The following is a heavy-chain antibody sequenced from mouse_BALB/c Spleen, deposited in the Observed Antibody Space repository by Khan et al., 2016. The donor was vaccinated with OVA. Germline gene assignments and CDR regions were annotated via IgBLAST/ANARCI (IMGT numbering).Heavy chain of an antibody. J-gene: IGHJ3*01. V-gene: IGHV9-1*02. CDR2: INTYTGEP. Sequence: QIQLVQSGPELKKPGETVKISCKASGYTFTNYGMNWVKQAPGKGLKWMGWINTYTGEPTYADDFKGRFAFSLETSASTAYLQINNLKKEDMATDFCAREDLPTVGGFAYWGQGTLVTVSA. CDR3: AREDLPTVGGFAY. CDR1: GYTFTNYG. D-gene: IGHD1-1*01.